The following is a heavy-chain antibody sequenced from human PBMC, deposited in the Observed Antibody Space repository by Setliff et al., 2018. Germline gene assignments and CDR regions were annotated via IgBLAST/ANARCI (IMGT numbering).Heavy chain of an antibody. CDR1: GFTFGDYA. J-gene: IGHJ4*02. CDR3: ATRLGDF. CDR2: IASKAYGGTT. V-gene: IGHV3-49*04. Sequence: GGSLRLSCTASGFTFGDYAMSWVRQAPGKGLEWVGFIASKAYGGTTEYAASVKGRFTISRDDSKTIAYLQMNSLKAEDTAVYFCATRLGDFWGQGTLVTVSS. D-gene: IGHD1-1*01.